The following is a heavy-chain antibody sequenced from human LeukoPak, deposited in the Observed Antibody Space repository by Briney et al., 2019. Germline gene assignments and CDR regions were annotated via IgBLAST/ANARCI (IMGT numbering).Heavy chain of an antibody. CDR3: AREDWNYRFDP. CDR1: GFTFSSYW. D-gene: IGHD1-7*01. V-gene: IGHV3-7*01. Sequence: GGSLRPSCAASGFTFSSYWMSWVRQAPGKGLEWVANIKQDGSEKYYVDSVKGRFTISRDNAKNSLYLQMNSLRAEDTAVYYCAREDWNYRFDPWGQGTLVTVSS. J-gene: IGHJ5*02. CDR2: IKQDGSEK.